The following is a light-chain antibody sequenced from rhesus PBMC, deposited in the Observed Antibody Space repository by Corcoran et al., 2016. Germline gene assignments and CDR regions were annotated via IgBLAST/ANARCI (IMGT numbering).Light chain of an antibody. CDR1: QGINKE. V-gene: IGKV1-94*01. J-gene: IGKJ2*01. CDR2: ASS. CDR3: LHDYSTPFS. Sequence: DIQMTQSPSSLSASVGDRVTVTCRASQGINKELSWYQHKPGHAPTLLVYASSTLHTGVSSRFSGSGSGTDFTLTISSLHPEDVATYYCLHDYSTPFSFGQGTKVEIK.